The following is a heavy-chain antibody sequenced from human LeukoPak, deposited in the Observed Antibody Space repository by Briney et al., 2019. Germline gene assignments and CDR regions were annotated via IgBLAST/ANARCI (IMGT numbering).Heavy chain of an antibody. CDR1: GGSISSSSYY. J-gene: IGHJ4*02. CDR2: IYYSGST. V-gene: IGHV4-39*07. D-gene: IGHD1-7*01. CDR3: ARNGPRAGTADFDY. Sequence: SEILSLTCTVSGGSISSSSYYWGWIRQPPGKGLEWIGSIYYSGSTYYNPSLKSRVTISVDTSKNQFSLKLSSVTAADTAVYYCARNGPRAGTADFDYWGQGTLVTVSS.